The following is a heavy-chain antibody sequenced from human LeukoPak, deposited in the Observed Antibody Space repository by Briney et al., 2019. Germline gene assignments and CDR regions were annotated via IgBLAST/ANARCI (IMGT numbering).Heavy chain of an antibody. J-gene: IGHJ4*02. CDR2: IYHSGST. D-gene: IGHD3-10*01. Sequence: SETLSLTCAVYGGSFSGYYWSWIRQPPGKGLEWIGYIYHSGSTYYNPSLKSRVTISVDRSKNQFSLKLSSVTAADTAVYYCARAPAGVYPDYWGQGTLVTVSS. CDR3: ARAPAGVYPDY. CDR1: GGSFSGYY. V-gene: IGHV4-34*01.